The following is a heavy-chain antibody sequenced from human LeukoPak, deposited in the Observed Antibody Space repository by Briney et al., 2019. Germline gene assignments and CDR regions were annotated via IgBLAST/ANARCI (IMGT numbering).Heavy chain of an antibody. CDR3: AKQSYARSLGE. J-gene: IGHJ4*02. Sequence: GSLRLSCATSGFPFSDFSMSWVRQAPGKGLEWISTTNSGGTSTYYAESVKGRFTISRDNSKNALYLQMSSLRVEDTAVYYCAKQSYARSLGEGGPGTLVSVSS. CDR2: TNSGGTST. CDR1: GFPFSDFS. D-gene: IGHD2-8*01. V-gene: IGHV3-23*01.